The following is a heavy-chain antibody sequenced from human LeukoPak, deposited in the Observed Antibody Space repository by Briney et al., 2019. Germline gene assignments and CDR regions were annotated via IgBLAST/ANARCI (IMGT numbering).Heavy chain of an antibody. Sequence: PGGSLRLSCAASGFTFEDYAMHWVRQAPGKGLEWVPGISWNSENIAYADSVKGRFTISRDNAKNSLYLQMNSLRPDDTAFYYCAKVSVAVDGSFDYWGQGTLVTVSP. CDR1: GFTFEDYA. J-gene: IGHJ4*02. CDR2: ISWNSENI. V-gene: IGHV3-9*01. CDR3: AKVSVAVDGSFDY. D-gene: IGHD6-19*01.